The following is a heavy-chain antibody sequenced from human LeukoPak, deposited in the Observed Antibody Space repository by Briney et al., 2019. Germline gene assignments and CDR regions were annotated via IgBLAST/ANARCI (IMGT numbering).Heavy chain of an antibody. Sequence: GESLRLSCAASGFTFSSYAISWVRQAPGKGLEWVSTISGSGGSTYYADSVKGRFTISRDNSKNTLYLQMNSLRAEDTAVYYCAKYVSYYYDSSTYYPSQGYFDYWGQGTLVTVSS. J-gene: IGHJ4*02. V-gene: IGHV3-23*01. CDR1: GFTFSSYA. CDR3: AKYVSYYYDSSTYYPSQGYFDY. D-gene: IGHD3-22*01. CDR2: ISGSGGST.